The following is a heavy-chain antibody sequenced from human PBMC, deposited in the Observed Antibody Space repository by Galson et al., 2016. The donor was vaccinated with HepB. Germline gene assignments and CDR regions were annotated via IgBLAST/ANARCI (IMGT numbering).Heavy chain of an antibody. D-gene: IGHD3-3*01. CDR2: MSASNGNT. J-gene: IGHJ5*02. CDR3: ARSSFGVSNP. V-gene: IGHV1-18*01. Sequence: SVKVSCKASGYPYISYGINWVRQAPGQGLEWMGWMSASNGNTDYAKKFHGRVTMTTDTSTNTAYMELSSLRSDDTAMYYCARSSFGVSNPWGQGTLVTVSS. CDR1: GYPYISYG.